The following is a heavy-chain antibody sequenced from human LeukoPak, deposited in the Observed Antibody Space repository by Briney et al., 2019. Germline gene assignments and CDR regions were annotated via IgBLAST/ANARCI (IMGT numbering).Heavy chain of an antibody. V-gene: IGHV3-21*04. CDR2: ISSSSSYI. CDR1: GFTFSSYS. D-gene: IGHD3-16*01. CDR3: AKYLQGDNSVFDY. J-gene: IGHJ4*02. Sequence: GGSLRLSCAASGFTFSSYSMNWVRQAPGKGLEWVSSISSSSSYIYYSDSVKGRFTISRDDSKNTLHLQMNSLRADDTAVYYCAKYLQGDNSVFDYWGQGTLVTVSS.